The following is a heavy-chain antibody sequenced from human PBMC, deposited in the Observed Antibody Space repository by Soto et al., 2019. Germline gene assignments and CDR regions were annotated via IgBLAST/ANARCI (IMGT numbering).Heavy chain of an antibody. D-gene: IGHD3-22*01. CDR1: GFTFSSYS. J-gene: IGHJ4*02. CDR3: ARDFYDSSGYQLFDY. V-gene: IGHV3-48*02. CDR2: ISSSSSTI. Sequence: ASVKVSCAASGFTFSSYSMNWVRQAPGKGLEWVSYISSSSSTIYYADSVKGRFTISRDNAKNSLYLQMNSLRDEDTAVYYCARDFYDSSGYQLFDYWGQGTLVTVSS.